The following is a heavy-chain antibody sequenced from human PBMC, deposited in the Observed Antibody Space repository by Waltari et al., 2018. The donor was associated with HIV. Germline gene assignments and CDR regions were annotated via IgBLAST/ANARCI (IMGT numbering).Heavy chain of an antibody. CDR2: IYSGGST. CDR1: GFTVSSNY. J-gene: IGHJ6*02. D-gene: IGHD6-19*01. Sequence: EVQLVESGGGLVQPGGSLRLSCAASGFTVSSNYMSWVRQAPGKGLGWVSVIYSGGSTYYADSGKGRFPIARDNSKNTLYLEMNSLRAEDTAVYYCARDSSGWLNPYYYGMDVWGQGTTVTVSS. V-gene: IGHV3-66*01. CDR3: ARDSSGWLNPYYYGMDV.